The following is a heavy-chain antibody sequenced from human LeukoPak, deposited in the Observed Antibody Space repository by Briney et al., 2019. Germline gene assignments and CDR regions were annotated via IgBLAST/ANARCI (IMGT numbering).Heavy chain of an antibody. V-gene: IGHV3-21*01. J-gene: IGHJ5*02. CDR2: ISSSSSYI. CDR3: ARGDYGDYATFDP. Sequence: GGSLRLSCAASGFTFSSYSMNWVRQAPGKGLEWVSSISSSSSYIYYADSVKGRYTISRDNAKNSLYLQMNSLRAEDTAVYYCARGDYGDYATFDPWGQGTLVTVSS. CDR1: GFTFSSYS. D-gene: IGHD4-17*01.